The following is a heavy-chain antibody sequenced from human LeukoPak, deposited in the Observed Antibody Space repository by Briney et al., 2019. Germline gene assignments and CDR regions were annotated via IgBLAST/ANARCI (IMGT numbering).Heavy chain of an antibody. V-gene: IGHV1-18*01. J-gene: IGHJ4*02. D-gene: IGHD2-2*01. CDR2: ISAYNGNT. CDR1: GYTFTSYG. CDR3: ARDILGSSTSCYGY. Sequence: GASVKVSCKASGYTFTSYGISWVRQAPGQGLEWMGWISAYNGNTNYAQKLQGRVTMTTDTSTSTAYMELRSLRSDDTAVYYCARDILGSSTSCYGYWGQGTLVTVSS.